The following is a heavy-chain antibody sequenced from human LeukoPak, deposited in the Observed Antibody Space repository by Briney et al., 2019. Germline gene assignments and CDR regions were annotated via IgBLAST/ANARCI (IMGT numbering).Heavy chain of an antibody. CDR3: ADTHAYYDFWSGYFHY. Sequence: PTGGSLRLSCAASGFTFSSYWMHWVRQAPGKGLVRVSRINSDGSSTSYADSVKGRFTISRDNSKNTLYLQMNSLRAEDTAVYYCADTHAYYDFWSGYFHYWGQGTLVTVSS. CDR2: INSDGSST. CDR1: GFTFSSYW. D-gene: IGHD3-3*01. J-gene: IGHJ4*02. V-gene: IGHV3-74*01.